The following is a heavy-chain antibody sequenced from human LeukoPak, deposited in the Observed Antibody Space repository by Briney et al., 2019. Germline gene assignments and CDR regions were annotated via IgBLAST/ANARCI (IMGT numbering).Heavy chain of an antibody. CDR2: INPNSGGT. CDR1: GYTFTGYY. V-gene: IGHV1-2*06. J-gene: IGHJ4*02. D-gene: IGHD3-10*01. Sequence: ASVKVSCKASGYTFTGYYMHWVRQAPGQGLEWMGRINPNSGGTNYAQKFQGRVTMTRDTSISTAYMELSRLRSDDTAVYYCARDTARLLWFGESLDYFDYWGQGTLVTVSS. CDR3: ARDTARLLWFGESLDYFDY.